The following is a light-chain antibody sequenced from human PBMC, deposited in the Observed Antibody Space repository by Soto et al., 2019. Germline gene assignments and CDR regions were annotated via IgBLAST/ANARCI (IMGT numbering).Light chain of an antibody. V-gene: IGKV3-20*01. Sequence: EIVLTPSPGPLSLSPGEKATFSCRASQSVSSSYLAWYQQKPGQAPRLLIYGASSRATGIPDRFSGSGSGTDFTLTISRLEPEDFAVYYCHHRAFGQGTKV. CDR1: QSVSSSY. J-gene: IGKJ1*01. CDR2: GAS. CDR3: HHRA.